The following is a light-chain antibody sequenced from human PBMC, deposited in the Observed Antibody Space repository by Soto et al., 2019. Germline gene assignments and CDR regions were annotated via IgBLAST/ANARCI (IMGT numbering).Light chain of an antibody. CDR3: QQYNSSPYT. Sequence: DIQMTQSPSTLSASVGDRFTITCRASQSISSWLAWYQQKPGKAPKLLIYDASSLESGVPSRFSGSGSGTEFTLTISSLQPDDFATYYCQQYNSSPYTFGQGTKLEIK. CDR2: DAS. V-gene: IGKV1-5*01. CDR1: QSISSW. J-gene: IGKJ2*01.